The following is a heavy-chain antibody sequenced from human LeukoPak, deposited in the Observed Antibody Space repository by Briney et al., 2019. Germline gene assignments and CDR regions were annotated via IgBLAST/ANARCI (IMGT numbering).Heavy chain of an antibody. CDR2: INHSGST. J-gene: IGHJ4*02. D-gene: IGHD3-16*02. CDR1: GGSFSGYY. V-gene: IGHV4-34*01. CDR3: ARGGYDYVWGSYRLYYFDY. Sequence: PSETLSLTCAVYGGSFSGYYWSWIRQPPGKGLEWIGEINHSGSTNYNPSLKSRVTISVDTSKNQFSLKLSSVTAADTAVYYCARGGYDYVWGSYRLYYFDYWGQGTLVTVSS.